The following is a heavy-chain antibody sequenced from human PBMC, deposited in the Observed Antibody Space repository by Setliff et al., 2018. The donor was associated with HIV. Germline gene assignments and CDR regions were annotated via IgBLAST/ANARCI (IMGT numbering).Heavy chain of an antibody. CDR3: ARDPLLFLEWLSPGYPFDY. D-gene: IGHD3-3*01. CDR2: IYTSGST. J-gene: IGHJ4*02. Sequence: SETLSLTCTVSGGSFSDYYRSWIRQPPGKGLEWIGYIYTSGSTNYNPSLKSRFTISRDNSKNTLFLQMNSLRGDDTAVYYCARDPLLFLEWLSPGYPFDYWGQGTLVTVSS. V-gene: IGHV4-4*08. CDR1: GGSFSDYY.